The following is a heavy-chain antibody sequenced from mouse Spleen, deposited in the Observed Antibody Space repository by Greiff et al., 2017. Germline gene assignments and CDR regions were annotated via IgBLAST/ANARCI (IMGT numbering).Heavy chain of an antibody. CDR2: IYPGSGST. Sequence: QVQLQQSGAELARPGASVKMSCKASGYTFTSYWITWVKQRPGQGLEWIGDIYPGSGSTNYNEKFKSKATLTVDTSSSTAYMQLSSLTSEDSAVYYCASYYSNYPDYWGQGTTLTVSS. D-gene: IGHD2-5*01. CDR1: GYTFTSYW. CDR3: ASYYSNYPDY. J-gene: IGHJ2*01. V-gene: IGHV1-55*01.